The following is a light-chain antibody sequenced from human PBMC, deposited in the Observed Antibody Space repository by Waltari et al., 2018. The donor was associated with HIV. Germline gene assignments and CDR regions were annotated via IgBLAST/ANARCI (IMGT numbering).Light chain of an antibody. V-gene: IGLV2-14*03. CDR2: DVS. CDR3: SSYSSSTALVV. J-gene: IGLJ2*01. CDR1: SSDVGGYKY. Sequence: QSALTQPASVSGSPGQSLTISCTGTSSDVGGYKYVFWYQQHPGKAPKLMIFDVSNRPSGVSDRFSGSKSGNTASLTISGLQAEYEAHYFCSSYSSSTALVVFGGGTKVTVL.